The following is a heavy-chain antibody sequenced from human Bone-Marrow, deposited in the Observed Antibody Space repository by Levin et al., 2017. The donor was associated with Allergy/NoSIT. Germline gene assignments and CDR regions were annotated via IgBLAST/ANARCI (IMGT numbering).Heavy chain of an antibody. CDR3: VRESSSSGFNYYNFYAMDI. V-gene: IGHV3-7*01. CDR2: INQDGIEK. D-gene: IGHD6-6*01. Sequence: GGSLRLSCAASGFSFSHYWMSWVRQAPGKGLEWVANINQDGIEKFSVDSVKGRFTISRDNVKNSLYLQMNSLRAEDTAVYYCVRESSSSGFNYYNFYAMDIWGHGTTVTVSS. J-gene: IGHJ6*02. CDR1: GFSFSHYW.